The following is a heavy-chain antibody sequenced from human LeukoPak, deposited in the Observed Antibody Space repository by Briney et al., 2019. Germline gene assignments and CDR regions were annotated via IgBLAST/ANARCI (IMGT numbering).Heavy chain of an antibody. CDR2: IYPSDSDT. CDR3: AQVPGVDYFYYRMDV. J-gene: IGHJ6*02. D-gene: IGHD2-2*01. CDR1: GDIFSSYW. Sequence: GESLKISCRGSGDIFSSYWIAWVRQMPGKGLEWMGVIYPSDSDTRYSPSFQGQVTISADQSIGTAYLQWSSLKASDTAVYYCAQVPGVDYFYYRMDVWGQGTTVTVSS. V-gene: IGHV5-51*01.